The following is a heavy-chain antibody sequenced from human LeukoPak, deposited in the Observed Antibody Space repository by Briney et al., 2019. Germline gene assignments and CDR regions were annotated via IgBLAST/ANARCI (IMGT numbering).Heavy chain of an antibody. J-gene: IGHJ4*02. D-gene: IGHD3-22*01. Sequence: PGGSLRLSCAASGFTFSSYGMHWVRQAPGKGLEWVAVIWYDGSNKYYADSVKGRFTISRDNSKNTLYLQMNSLRAEDTAVYYCARDSPIYYYDSSVDYWGQGTLVTVSS. CDR3: ARDSPIYYYDSSVDY. CDR1: GFTFSSYG. V-gene: IGHV3-33*01. CDR2: IWYDGSNK.